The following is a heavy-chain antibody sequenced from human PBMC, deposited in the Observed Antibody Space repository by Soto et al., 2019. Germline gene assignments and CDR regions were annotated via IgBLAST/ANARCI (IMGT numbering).Heavy chain of an antibody. V-gene: IGHV3-7*01. CDR3: ARAIGYDYGDYPSDY. CDR1: GFTFSSYW. CDR2: IKQDGSEK. Sequence: EVQLVESGGGLVQPGGSLRLSCAASGFTFSSYWMSWVRQAPGKGLEWVANIKQDGSEKYYVDSVKGRFTISRDNAKNSLYLQMNSLRAEDTAVYYCARAIGYDYGDYPSDYWGQGTLVTVSS. D-gene: IGHD4-17*01. J-gene: IGHJ4*02.